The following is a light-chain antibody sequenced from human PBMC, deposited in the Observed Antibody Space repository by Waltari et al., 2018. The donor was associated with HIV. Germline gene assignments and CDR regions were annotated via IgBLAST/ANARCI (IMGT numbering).Light chain of an antibody. J-gene: IGLJ3*02. Sequence: QSVLTQPPSASVTPGQSVTISCSGSSSNVGGKGVRWYHHVPRTSPKLLMSGYDQPPSGVPARFSVSKSGTSASLAISGLQSEDEADYYCAAWDDSLSGWVFGGGTKVTVL. CDR1: SSNVGGKG. V-gene: IGLV1-44*01. CDR3: AAWDDSLSGWV. CDR2: GYD.